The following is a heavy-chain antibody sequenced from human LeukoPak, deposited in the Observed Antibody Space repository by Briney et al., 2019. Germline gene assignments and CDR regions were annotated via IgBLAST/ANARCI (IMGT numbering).Heavy chain of an antibody. CDR1: GGSIGGDH. D-gene: IGHD6-19*01. CDR3: ARAVTGTSLVDF. J-gene: IGHJ4*02. CDR2: ISYTGST. V-gene: IGHV4-59*08. Sequence: PSETLSLTCTISGGSIGGDHWSWIRQAPGEGLEWIGYISYTGSTSYNPSLRSGGTISLKTPEKQFSLRLTSVTAADTAVYYCARAVTGTSLVDFWGQGTLVAVSS.